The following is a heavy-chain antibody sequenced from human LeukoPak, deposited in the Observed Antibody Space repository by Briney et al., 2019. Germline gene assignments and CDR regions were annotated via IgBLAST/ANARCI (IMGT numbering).Heavy chain of an antibody. CDR1: GLTFPVYA. CDR2: ISADGGST. J-gene: IGHJ4*02. Sequence: GGSLRLSCVATGLTFPVYAMHWVRQAPGKGLEWVSLISADGGSTFYADSVRGRFSISRDNSKNSLYLQMNSLRTEDTAMYYCAKESGKFDYWGQGTLVGVSS. CDR3: AKESGKFDY. V-gene: IGHV3-43*02.